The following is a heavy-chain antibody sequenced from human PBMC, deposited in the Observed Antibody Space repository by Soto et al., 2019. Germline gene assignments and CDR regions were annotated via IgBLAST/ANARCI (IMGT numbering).Heavy chain of an antibody. J-gene: IGHJ4*02. Sequence: QVQLVQSGAEVKKPGSSVKVSCKVSGGTFSSYPISWVRRAPGQGLEWMGGIVPIFRRTDYAQKFQGRVTITADESTSTAHMELSSLRSDDTAVYYCAKVDGNAGTSGWPDYWGQGTPVTVAP. CDR1: GGTFSSYP. CDR2: IVPIFRRT. D-gene: IGHD6-19*01. V-gene: IGHV1-69*01. CDR3: AKVDGNAGTSGWPDY.